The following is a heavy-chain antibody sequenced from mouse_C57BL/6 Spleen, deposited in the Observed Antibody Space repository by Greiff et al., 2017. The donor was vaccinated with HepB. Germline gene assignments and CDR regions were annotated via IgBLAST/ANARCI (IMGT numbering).Heavy chain of an antibody. CDR3: ARCYYEDYAMDY. CDR1: GYAFTNYL. CDR2: INPGSGGT. D-gene: IGHD1-1*01. V-gene: IGHV1-54*01. Sequence: LVESGAELVRPGTSVKVSCKASGYAFTNYLIEWVKQRPGQGLEWIGVINPGSGGTNYNEKFKGKATLTADKSSSTAYMQLSSLTSEDSAVYFCARCYYEDYAMDYWGQGTSVTVSS. J-gene: IGHJ4*01.